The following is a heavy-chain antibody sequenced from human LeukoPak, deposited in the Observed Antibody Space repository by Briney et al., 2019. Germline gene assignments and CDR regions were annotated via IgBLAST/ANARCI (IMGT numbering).Heavy chain of an antibody. Sequence: SETLSLTCTVSGGSISSYYWSWIRQPAGKGLEWIGRIYTSGSTNYNPSLKSRVTMSVDTSKNQFSLKLSSVTAADTAVYYCARDMTTVKSVGPAHYMDVWGKGTTVTVSS. CDR2: IYTSGST. D-gene: IGHD4-17*01. CDR1: GGSISSYY. J-gene: IGHJ6*03. CDR3: ARDMTTVKSVGPAHYMDV. V-gene: IGHV4-4*07.